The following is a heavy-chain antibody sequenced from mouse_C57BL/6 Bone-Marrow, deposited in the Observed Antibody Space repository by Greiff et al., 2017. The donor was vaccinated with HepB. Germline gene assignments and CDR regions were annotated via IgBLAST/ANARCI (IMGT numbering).Heavy chain of an antibody. CDR1: GFTFSDYG. CDR3: ARPQGSGHYFDY. CDR2: ISSGSSTI. V-gene: IGHV5-17*01. D-gene: IGHD1-3*01. J-gene: IGHJ2*01. Sequence: EVKLVESGGGLVKPGGSLKLSCAASGFTFSDYGMHWVRQAPEKGLEWVAYISSGSSTIYYADTVKGRFTISRDNAKNTLFLQMTSLRSEDTAMYYCARPQGSGHYFDYWGQGTTLTVSS.